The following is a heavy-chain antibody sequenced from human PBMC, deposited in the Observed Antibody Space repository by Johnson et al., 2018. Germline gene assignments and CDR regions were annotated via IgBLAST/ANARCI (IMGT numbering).Heavy chain of an antibody. CDR3: AKERALWGSGFDY. Sequence: VQLVQCGGGLVQPGRSLRLSCAASGFSFDDHAMHWVRQAPGKGLGWVSGISWNSGTIDDVDSVKGRFTIARHNAKNPLYLQMNRLRAEDTALYYCAKERALWGSGFDYWGQGTLVTVSS. D-gene: IGHD6-19*01. CDR1: GFSFDDHA. V-gene: IGHV3-9*01. CDR2: ISWNSGTI. J-gene: IGHJ4*02.